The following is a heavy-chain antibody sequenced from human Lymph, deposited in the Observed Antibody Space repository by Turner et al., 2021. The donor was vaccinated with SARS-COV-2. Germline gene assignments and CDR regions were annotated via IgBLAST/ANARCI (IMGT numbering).Heavy chain of an antibody. CDR3: AREGVTVSGYYYGMDV. D-gene: IGHD4-17*01. V-gene: IGHV1-2*02. CDR1: GYTFTAYY. Sequence: QVPLVQSGAEVKKPGASVKVSCKASGYTFTAYYWHWVRQAPGQGLGWMGWINPNSGGTNYAQKFQGRVTMTRDTTISTAYMELSRLTSDDTAVYYCAREGVTVSGYYYGMDVWGQGTTVTVSS. CDR2: INPNSGGT. J-gene: IGHJ6*02.